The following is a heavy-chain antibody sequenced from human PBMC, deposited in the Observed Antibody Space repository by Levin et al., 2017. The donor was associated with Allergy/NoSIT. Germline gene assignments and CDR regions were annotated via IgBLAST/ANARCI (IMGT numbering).Heavy chain of an antibody. Sequence: GESLKISCAASGFTFSSYAMSWVRQAPGKGLEWVSAISGSGGSTYYADSVKGRFTISRDNSKNTLYLQMNSLRAEDTAVYYCAKDRGAHCTNGVCSIDNWFDPWGQGTLVTVSS. CDR2: ISGSGGST. V-gene: IGHV3-23*01. CDR3: AKDRGAHCTNGVCSIDNWFDP. D-gene: IGHD2-8*01. J-gene: IGHJ5*02. CDR1: GFTFSSYA.